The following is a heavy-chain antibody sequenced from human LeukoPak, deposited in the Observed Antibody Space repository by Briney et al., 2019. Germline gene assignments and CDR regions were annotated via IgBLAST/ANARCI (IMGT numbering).Heavy chain of an antibody. CDR2: FYDSGST. CDR3: ARQGELLSPIAY. D-gene: IGHD1-26*01. Sequence: WETLSLTCTVSGGSISSSSYYWDWIRQPPGKGLEWIGNFYDSGSTYYNPSLKSRVTISVDTSKNQFSLKLSSVTAADTAVYYCARQGELLSPIAYWGQGTLVTVSS. V-gene: IGHV4-39*01. CDR1: GGSISSSSYY. J-gene: IGHJ4*02.